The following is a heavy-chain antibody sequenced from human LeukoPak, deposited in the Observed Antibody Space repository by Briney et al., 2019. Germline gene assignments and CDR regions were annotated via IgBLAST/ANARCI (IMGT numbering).Heavy chain of an antibody. D-gene: IGHD6-19*01. CDR2: INAGNGNT. CDR1: GYTFTSYA. V-gene: IGHV1-3*01. CDR3: ARNVRIAVAAYYYYGMDV. J-gene: IGHJ6*02. Sequence: ASVKVSCKASGYTFTSYAMHWVRQAPGQRLEWMGWINAGNGNTKYSQKFQGRVTITRDTSAGTAYMELSSLRSEDTAVYYCARNVRIAVAAYYYYGMDVWGQGTTVTVSS.